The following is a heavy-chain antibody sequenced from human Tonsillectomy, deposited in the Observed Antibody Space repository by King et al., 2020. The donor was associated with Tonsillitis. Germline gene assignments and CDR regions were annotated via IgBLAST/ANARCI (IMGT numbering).Heavy chain of an antibody. CDR2: LRRRASPI. J-gene: IGHJ4*01. CDR3: ARDGLTTVVPEDY. CDR1: GFPFRASS. Sequence: LFPPGGSLRLSCAASGFPFRASSLRWVRPAPGPVLAWVSSLRRRASPISYAASVQGRFTISRDNAKNSLYLQRNSLRAEDTAVYYCARDGLTTVVPEDYWGHGTLVTVSS. D-gene: IGHD4-23*01. V-gene: IGHV3-11*01.